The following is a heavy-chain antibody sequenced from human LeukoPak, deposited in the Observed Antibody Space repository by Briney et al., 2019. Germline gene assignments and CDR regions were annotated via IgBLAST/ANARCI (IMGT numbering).Heavy chain of an antibody. CDR2: ISSSSSYI. Sequence: GGSLRLSCEASGFTFSSYAMNWVRQAPGKGLEWVSSISSSSSYIYYADSVKGRFTISRDNAKNSLYLQMNSLRAEDTAVYYCARERALVYGMDVWGQGTTVTVSS. CDR1: GFTFSSYA. D-gene: IGHD2-8*02. CDR3: ARERALVYGMDV. V-gene: IGHV3-21*01. J-gene: IGHJ6*02.